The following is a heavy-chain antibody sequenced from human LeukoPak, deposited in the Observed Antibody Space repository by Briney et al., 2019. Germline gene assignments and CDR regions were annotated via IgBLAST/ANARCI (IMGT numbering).Heavy chain of an antibody. CDR1: GFTFSSYE. CDR3: ARDLGDGFPDY. V-gene: IGHV3-48*03. Sequence: GGSLRLSCAASGFTFSSYEMNWVRQAPGKGLEWVSYISSSGSTIYYADSVKGRFTISRDNSKNTLYLQMNSLRAEDTAVYYCARDLGDGFPDYWGQGTLVTVSS. CDR2: ISSSGSTI. J-gene: IGHJ4*02. D-gene: IGHD3-10*01.